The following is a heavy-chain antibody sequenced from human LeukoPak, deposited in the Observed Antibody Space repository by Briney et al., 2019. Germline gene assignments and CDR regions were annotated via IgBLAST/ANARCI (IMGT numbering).Heavy chain of an antibody. V-gene: IGHV4-39*01. Sequence: SETLSLTCSVSGGSMGSSSYYWGWVRQPPGKGLEWIGNIYYSGSTFCNPSLKSRITISVDTSKNQFSLRLSSVTAADTAVYYCAGKNYYYFDYWGQGALVTVSS. CDR2: IYYSGST. CDR1: GGSMGSSSYY. J-gene: IGHJ4*02. D-gene: IGHD1-7*01. CDR3: AGKNYYYFDY.